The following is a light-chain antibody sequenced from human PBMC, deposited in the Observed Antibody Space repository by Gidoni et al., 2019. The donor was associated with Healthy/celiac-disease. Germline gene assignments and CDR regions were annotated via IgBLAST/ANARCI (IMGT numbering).Light chain of an antibody. J-gene: IGKJ2*01. Sequence: EIVMTKSPATLSVSQGERATLSCRASQSVSSNLAWYQQKPGQAPRLLSYGASTRATGIPARFSGSGSGTEFTLTISSLQSEDFAVYYCQQYNNWPPAYTFGQGTKLEIK. CDR3: QQYNNWPPAYT. CDR2: GAS. V-gene: IGKV3-15*01. CDR1: QSVSSN.